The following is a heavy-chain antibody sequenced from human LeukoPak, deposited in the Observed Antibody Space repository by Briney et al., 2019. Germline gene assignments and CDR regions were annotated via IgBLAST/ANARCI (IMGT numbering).Heavy chain of an antibody. Sequence: PGGSLRLSCAASGFTFRTYAMTWVRQAPGKGLGWVSSISSSSSYIYYADSVKGRFTISRDNAKNSLYLQMNSLRAEDTAVYYCARDGVYYGMDVWGQGTTVTVSS. D-gene: IGHD3-16*01. CDR3: ARDGVYYGMDV. J-gene: IGHJ6*02. CDR2: ISSSSSYI. V-gene: IGHV3-21*01. CDR1: GFTFRTYA.